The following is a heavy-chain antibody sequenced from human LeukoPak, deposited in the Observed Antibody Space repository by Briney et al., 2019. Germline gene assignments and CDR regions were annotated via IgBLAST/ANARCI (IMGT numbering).Heavy chain of an antibody. Sequence: SETLYLTCTVSGGSISSYYWSWIRQPPGKGLEWIGYIYYSGSTNYNPSLKSRVTISVDTSKNQFSLKLSSVTAADTAVYYCASLRNPGDCSGGSCSLPYFDYWGQGTLVTVSS. V-gene: IGHV4-59*01. D-gene: IGHD2-15*01. J-gene: IGHJ4*02. CDR1: GGSISSYY. CDR3: ASLRNPGDCSGGSCSLPYFDY. CDR2: IYYSGST.